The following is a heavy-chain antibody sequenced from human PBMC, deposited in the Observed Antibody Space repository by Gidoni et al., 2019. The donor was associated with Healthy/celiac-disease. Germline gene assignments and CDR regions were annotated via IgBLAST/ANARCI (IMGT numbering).Heavy chain of an antibody. D-gene: IGHD6-19*01. V-gene: IGHV4-59*01. CDR3: ARRGGWGPYYYYGMDV. CDR1: GCSISSYY. Sequence: QVQLQESGPGLVKPSETLSLTCTVSGCSISSYYWSWIRQPPGKGLEWIGYIYYSGSTNYNPSLKSRVTISVDTSKNQFSLKLSSVTAADTAVYYCARRGGWGPYYYYGMDVWGQGTTVTVSS. J-gene: IGHJ6*02. CDR2: IYYSGST.